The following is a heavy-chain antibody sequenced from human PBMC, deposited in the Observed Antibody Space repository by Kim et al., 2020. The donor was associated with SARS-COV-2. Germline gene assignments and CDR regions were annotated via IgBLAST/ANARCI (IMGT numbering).Heavy chain of an antibody. J-gene: IGHJ4*02. V-gene: IGHV4-59*01. Sequence: SETLSLTCTVSGGSIRSYYWSWIRQPPGKGLEWIGYIYYTGTTNYNPSLKSRVTISVDTSKNQFSLELTSVTAADTAVYYCAGATTTATSHDYWGQGTLVTVSS. CDR1: GGSIRSYY. CDR3: AGATTTATSHDY. CDR2: IYYTGTT.